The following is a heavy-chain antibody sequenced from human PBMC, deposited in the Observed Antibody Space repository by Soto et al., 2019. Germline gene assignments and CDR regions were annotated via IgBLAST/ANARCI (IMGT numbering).Heavy chain of an antibody. Sequence: PSETLSLTCTVDGASITDHFWTRLREPPGKGLEWIGYVEYGETTNKQSPLNSRFTVSVDTSKSQFSLKVTSVTTAHTAVHYCARGTYCGTDCYWTLDFWGQGKMVT. J-gene: IGHJ4*02. CDR1: GASITDHF. CDR2: VEYGETT. D-gene: IGHD2-21*02. CDR3: ARGTYCGTDCYWTLDF. V-gene: IGHV4-59*11.